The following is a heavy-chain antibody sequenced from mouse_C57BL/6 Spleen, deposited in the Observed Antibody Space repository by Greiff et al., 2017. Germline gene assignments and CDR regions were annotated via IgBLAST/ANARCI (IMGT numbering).Heavy chain of an antibody. Sequence: QVQLQQPGAELVKPGASVKLSCKASGYTFTSYWMQWVKQRPGQGLEWIGEIDPSDSYTNYNQKFKGKATLTVDTSSSTAYMQLSSLTSEDSAVYYCARGNGTCYFDYWGQGTTLTVSS. CDR1: GYTFTSYW. V-gene: IGHV1-50*01. D-gene: IGHD4-1*01. CDR3: ARGNGTCYFDY. CDR2: IDPSDSYT. J-gene: IGHJ2*01.